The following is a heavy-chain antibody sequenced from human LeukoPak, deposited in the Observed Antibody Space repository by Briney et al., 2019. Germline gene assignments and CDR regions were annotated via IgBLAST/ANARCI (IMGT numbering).Heavy chain of an antibody. CDR1: GYTFSSYS. Sequence: ASVKVSCKASGYTFSSYSISWVRQVPGQGLEWMGWISVYSGKRDYPQRVQGRVTMTTDTSTNTAYMELRSLRSDDTAVFYCARGSETTEGLDYWGQGTLVTVSS. CDR2: ISVYSGKR. V-gene: IGHV1-18*01. D-gene: IGHD4-17*01. CDR3: ARGSETTEGLDY. J-gene: IGHJ4*02.